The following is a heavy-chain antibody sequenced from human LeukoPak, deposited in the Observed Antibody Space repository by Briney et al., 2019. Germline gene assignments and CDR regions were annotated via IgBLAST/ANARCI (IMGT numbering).Heavy chain of an antibody. CDR1: GFTLSSYA. CDR2: ISGSGGST. J-gene: IGHJ4*02. CDR3: AKYSSSWYYFDY. D-gene: IGHD6-13*01. Sequence: GGSLRLSCAASGFTLSSYAMSWVRQAPGKGLEWVSAISGSGGSTYCADSVKGRFTISRDNSKNTLYLQMNSLRAEDTAVYYCAKYSSSWYYFDYWGQGTLVTVSS. V-gene: IGHV3-23*01.